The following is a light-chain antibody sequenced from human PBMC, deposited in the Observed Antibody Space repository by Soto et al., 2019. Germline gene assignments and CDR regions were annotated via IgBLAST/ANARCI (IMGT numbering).Light chain of an antibody. CDR1: SSDVGGYNY. CDR2: EVT. V-gene: IGLV2-23*02. J-gene: IGLJ3*02. Sequence: QSVLTQPVSVSGSPGQSITISCTGTSSDVGGYNYVSWYQQHPGKAPKLMIYEVTKRPSGVSNRFSGSKSANTASLTISGLQPEDEAEYYCCSYGVRSTYVFGGGTKLTVL. CDR3: CSYGVRSTYV.